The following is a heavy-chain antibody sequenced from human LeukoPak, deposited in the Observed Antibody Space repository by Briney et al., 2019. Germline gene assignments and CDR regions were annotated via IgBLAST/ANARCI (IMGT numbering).Heavy chain of an antibody. CDR1: GGTFSSYA. V-gene: IGHV1-69*13. CDR3: AISRAGWVVTYAFDI. CDR2: IIPIFGTA. D-gene: IGHD2-21*02. Sequence: SVKVSCKASGGTFSSYAISWVRQAPGQGFEWMGGIIPIFGTANYAQKFQGRVTITADESTSTAYMELSSLRSEDTAVYYCAISRAGWVVTYAFDIWGQGTMVTVSS. J-gene: IGHJ3*02.